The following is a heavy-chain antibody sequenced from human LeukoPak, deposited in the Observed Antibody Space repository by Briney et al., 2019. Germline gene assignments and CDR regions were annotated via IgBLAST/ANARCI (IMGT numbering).Heavy chain of an antibody. D-gene: IGHD7-27*01. CDR3: ARDFPIHGSLGY. V-gene: IGHV3-21*01. CDR1: GFTFSSYS. CDR2: ISSSSSYI. Sequence: GGSLRLSCAASGFTFSSYSMNWVRQAPGKGLEWVSSISSSSSYIYYADSVKGRFTISRDNAKNSLYLQMNSLRAEDTAVYYCARDFPIHGSLGYWGQGTLVTVSS. J-gene: IGHJ4*02.